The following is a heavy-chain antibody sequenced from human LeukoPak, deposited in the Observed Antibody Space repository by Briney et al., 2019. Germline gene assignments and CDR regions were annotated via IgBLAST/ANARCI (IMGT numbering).Heavy chain of an antibody. J-gene: IGHJ4*02. CDR1: GGSISSYY. CDR3: ARGIAASYFGVVRKSYYFDY. D-gene: IGHD3-3*01. Sequence: PSETLSLTCTVSGGSISSYYWSWIRQPPGKGLEWIGEINHSGSTNYNPSLKSRVTISVDTSKNQYSLKLSSVTAADTAVYYCARGIAASYFGVVRKSYYFDYWGQGTLVTVSS. CDR2: INHSGST. V-gene: IGHV4-34*01.